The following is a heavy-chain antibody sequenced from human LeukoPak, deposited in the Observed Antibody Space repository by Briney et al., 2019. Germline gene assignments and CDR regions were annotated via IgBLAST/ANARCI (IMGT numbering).Heavy chain of an antibody. J-gene: IGHJ3*02. CDR1: GFTFSNYW. V-gene: IGHV3-33*08. CDR2: IWYDGSNK. CDR3: AREAFDAFDI. Sequence: GGSLRLSCAASGFTFSNYWMHWVRQAPGKGLEWVAVIWYDGSNKYYADSVKGRFTISRDNSKNTLYLQMNSLRAEDTAVYYCAREAFDAFDIWGQGTMVTVSS.